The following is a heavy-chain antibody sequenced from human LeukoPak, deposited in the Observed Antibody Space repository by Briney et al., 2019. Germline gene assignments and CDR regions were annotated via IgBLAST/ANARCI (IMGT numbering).Heavy chain of an antibody. D-gene: IGHD3-22*01. CDR2: IRYDGSNK. CDR1: GFTFXSYG. CDR3: AKGAGNYYDSSGEKNWFDP. V-gene: IGHV3-30*02. J-gene: IGHJ5*02. Sequence: LRXXCXASGFTFXSYGMHWVRQAPGKGLEWVAFIRYDGSNKYYADSVKGRFTISRDNSKNTLYLQMNSLRAEDTAVYYCAKGAGNYYDSSGEKNWFDPWGQGTLVTVSS.